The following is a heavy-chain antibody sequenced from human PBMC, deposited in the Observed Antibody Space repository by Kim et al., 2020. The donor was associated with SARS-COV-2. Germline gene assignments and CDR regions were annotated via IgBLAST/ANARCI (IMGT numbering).Heavy chain of an antibody. CDR3: ARELYDSSGYSAFDI. V-gene: IGHV3-21*01. Sequence: DSVKGRFTISRDNAKNSLYLQMNSLRAEDTAVYYCARELYDSSGYSAFDIWGQGTMVTVSS. J-gene: IGHJ3*02. D-gene: IGHD3-22*01.